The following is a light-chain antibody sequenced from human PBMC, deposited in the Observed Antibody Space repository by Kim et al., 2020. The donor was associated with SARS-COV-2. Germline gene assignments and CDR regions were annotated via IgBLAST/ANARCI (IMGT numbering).Light chain of an antibody. J-gene: IGKJ2*01. CDR1: QRNKNK. CDR3: QQYGSTYRYT. CDR2: GAS. V-gene: IGKV3-20*01. Sequence: PGERATLSCLACQRNKNKIAWYQHKPGHPPRLLIYGASTRATGVPDRFFGGGSGTDYSLTIRGLEPEDIAVYYCQQYGSTYRYTFGQTTKLE.